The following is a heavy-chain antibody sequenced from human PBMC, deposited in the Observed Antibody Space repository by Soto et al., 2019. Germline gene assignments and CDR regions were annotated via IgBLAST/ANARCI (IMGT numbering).Heavy chain of an antibody. J-gene: IGHJ5*02. CDR2: IYWDDDK. CDR3: AHRDFDGIRGVIRWFDP. D-gene: IGHD3-10*01. V-gene: IGHV2-5*02. Sequence: QITLRESGPTLVKPTQTLTLTCTFSGFSLSTTGVGVGWFRQPPGRALEWLALIYWDDDKRYSPSLKNRLTITKDTSKNQVVITMTNMDPVDTATYYCAHRDFDGIRGVIRWFDPWGQGTLVTVSS. CDR1: GFSLSTTGVG.